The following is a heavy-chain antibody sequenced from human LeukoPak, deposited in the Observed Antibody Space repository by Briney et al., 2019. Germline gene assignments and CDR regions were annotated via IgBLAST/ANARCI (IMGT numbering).Heavy chain of an antibody. CDR2: IYYSGST. V-gene: IGHV4-59*01. CDR3: ARGMVRGVIINP. D-gene: IGHD3-10*01. CDR1: DGSISSYY. J-gene: IGHJ5*02. Sequence: SETLSLTCTGSDGSISSYYWSWIRQPPGKGLEWIWYIYYSGSTNYNPSLKSRVTISVDTSKNQFSLKLSSVTAADTAVYYCARGMVRGVIINPWGQGTLVTVSS.